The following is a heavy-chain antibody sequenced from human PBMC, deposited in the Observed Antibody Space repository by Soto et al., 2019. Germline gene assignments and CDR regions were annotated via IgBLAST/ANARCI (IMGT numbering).Heavy chain of an antibody. CDR3: ARDLRMVYAIDFDY. D-gene: IGHD2-8*01. V-gene: IGHV3-48*02. CDR1: GFTFSSYS. Sequence: EVQLVESGGGLVQPGGSLRLSCAASGFTFSSYSMNWVRQAPGKGLEWVSYISSSGSTIYYAVSVKGRFTISRDNAKNSLYLQMNSLRDEDTAVYYCARDLRMVYAIDFDYWGQGTLVTVSS. CDR2: ISSSGSTI. J-gene: IGHJ4*02.